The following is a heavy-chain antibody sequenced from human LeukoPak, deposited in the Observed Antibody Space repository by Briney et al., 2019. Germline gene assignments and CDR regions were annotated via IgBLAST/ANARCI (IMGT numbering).Heavy chain of an antibody. Sequence: SQTLSLTCTVSGGSISSYYWSWIRQPPGKGLEWIGYIYYSGSTNYNPSLKSRVTISVDTSKNQFSLKLSSVTAADTAVYYCARFSASAGYWFDPWGQGTLVTVSS. V-gene: IGHV4-59*01. D-gene: IGHD6-25*01. CDR2: IYYSGST. CDR1: GGSISSYY. J-gene: IGHJ5*02. CDR3: ARFSASAGYWFDP.